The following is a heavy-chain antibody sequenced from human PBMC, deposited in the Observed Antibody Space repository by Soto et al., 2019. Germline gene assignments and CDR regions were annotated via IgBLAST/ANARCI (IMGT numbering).Heavy chain of an antibody. Sequence: GGSLRLSCAASGFTFSSYEMNWVRQAPGKGLEWVSYISSSGSTIYYADSVKGRFTISRDNAKNSLYLQMNSLRAEDTAVYYCARDDSSGYGATPDYWGQGTLVTVSS. V-gene: IGHV3-48*03. D-gene: IGHD5-12*01. CDR3: ARDDSSGYGATPDY. J-gene: IGHJ4*02. CDR1: GFTFSSYE. CDR2: ISSSGSTI.